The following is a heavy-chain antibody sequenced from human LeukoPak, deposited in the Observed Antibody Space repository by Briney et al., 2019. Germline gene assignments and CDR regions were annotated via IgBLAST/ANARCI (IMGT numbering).Heavy chain of an antibody. D-gene: IGHD7-27*01. J-gene: IGHJ4*02. V-gene: IGHV3-48*01. CDR3: AKAQLPRHEQGKFYFDY. Sequence: GGSLRLSCAASAFTFSSNSMNWVRQAPGKGLEWVSYISSSSSTIYYADSVKGRFTISRDNSKNTLYLQMNSRRGEDTAVYYCAKAQLPRHEQGKFYFDYWGQGTLVTVSS. CDR2: ISSSSSTI. CDR1: AFTFSSNS.